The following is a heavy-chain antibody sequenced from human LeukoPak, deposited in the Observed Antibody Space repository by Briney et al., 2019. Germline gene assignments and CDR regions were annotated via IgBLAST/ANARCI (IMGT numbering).Heavy chain of an antibody. D-gene: IGHD3/OR15-3a*01. CDR1: GGSISNYY. V-gene: IGHV4-59*01. CDR3: ARRTGYSDGFDY. J-gene: IGHJ4*02. CDR2: IYNSGSS. Sequence: KPSETLSLTCTVSGGSISNYYWSWIRQPPEKGLEWIGYIYNSGSSNYNPSLKSRVTISVDTSKSQFSLKLSSVTAADTAVYYCARRTGYSDGFDYWGQGTLVTVSS.